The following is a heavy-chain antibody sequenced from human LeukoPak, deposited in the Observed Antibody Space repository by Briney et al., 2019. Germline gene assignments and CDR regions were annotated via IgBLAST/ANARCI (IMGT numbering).Heavy chain of an antibody. CDR2: ISYDGSNK. Sequence: GGSLRLSCAASGFTFSSYGMHWVRLAPGKGLEWVAVISYDGSNKYYADSVKGRFTISRDNSKNTLYLQMNSLRAEDTAVYYCAKDAIDYDILTGIDYWGQGTPVTVSS. J-gene: IGHJ4*02. CDR1: GFTFSSYG. V-gene: IGHV3-30*18. CDR3: AKDAIDYDILTGIDY. D-gene: IGHD3-9*01.